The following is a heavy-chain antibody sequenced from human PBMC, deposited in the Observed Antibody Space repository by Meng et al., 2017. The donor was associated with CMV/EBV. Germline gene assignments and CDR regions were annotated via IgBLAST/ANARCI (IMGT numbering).Heavy chain of an antibody. CDR2: TYYSGST. J-gene: IGHJ1*01. CDR1: GGSISSSSYY. Sequence: GSLRLSCTVSGGSISSSSYYWGWLRQPPGKGLEWIGSTYYSGSTYYNPSLKSRVTISVDTSKNQFSLKLSSVTAADTAVYYCARLGQYRYFQHWGQGTLVTVSS. D-gene: IGHD3-16*01. CDR3: ARLGQYRYFQH. V-gene: IGHV4-39*01.